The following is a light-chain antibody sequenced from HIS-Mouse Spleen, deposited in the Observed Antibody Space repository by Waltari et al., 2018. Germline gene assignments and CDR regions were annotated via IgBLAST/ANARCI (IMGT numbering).Light chain of an antibody. Sequence: SYELTQPPSVSVSPGQTARITCSGDALPKQYAYWYQQEPGQAPGLVIYKDSERPSGIPERFSGSSSGTTVTLTISGVQAEDEADYYCQSADSSGTYWVFGGGTKLTVL. CDR1: ALPKQY. V-gene: IGLV3-25*03. J-gene: IGLJ3*02. CDR3: QSADSSGTYWV. CDR2: KDS.